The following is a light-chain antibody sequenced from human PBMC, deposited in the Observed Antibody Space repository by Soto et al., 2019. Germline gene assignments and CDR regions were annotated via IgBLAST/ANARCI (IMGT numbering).Light chain of an antibody. CDR3: QQRSSWPRT. CDR1: QSVSSSY. CDR2: GAS. Sequence: EIVLTQSPGTLSLSPGERATLSCRASQSVSSSYLAWYQQKPGQAPRLLIYGASSRATGIPDRFSGSGSGTDFTLTISRLKPEDFAVYYCQQRSSWPRTFGLGTKVDIK. V-gene: IGKV3D-20*02. J-gene: IGKJ1*01.